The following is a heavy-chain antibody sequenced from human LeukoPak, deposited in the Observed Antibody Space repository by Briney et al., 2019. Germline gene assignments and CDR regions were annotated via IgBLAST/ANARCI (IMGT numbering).Heavy chain of an antibody. CDR2: ISPYSGNT. V-gene: IGHV1-18*01. J-gene: IGHJ4*02. CDR1: GYLFINYG. Sequence: GASVKVSCKASGYLFINYGITWLRQAPGQGLKCMGWISPYSGNTDYAQKLQGRVTMTTDRSTTTAYMELRSLGFDDTAVYYCARTSGVSVAGSPYYFDFWGQGTLITVSS. CDR3: ARTSGVSVAGSPYYFDF. D-gene: IGHD6-13*01.